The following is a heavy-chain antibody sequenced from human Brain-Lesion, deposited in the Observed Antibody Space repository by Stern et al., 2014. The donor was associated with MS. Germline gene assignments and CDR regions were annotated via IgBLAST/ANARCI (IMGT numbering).Heavy chain of an antibody. CDR1: GFSFDDYA. V-gene: IGHV3-9*01. CDR2: ISWNRLAL. J-gene: IGHJ6*02. Sequence: EVQLVESGGDLVQPGRSLRLSCVASGFSFDDYAMHWVRQAPGPGLELVSGISWNRLALGYSNSVKGRFTISRDNAENSLYLQINSLRPEDTALYYCARGRGIFYCYYDMDVWGQGTTVTVSS. D-gene: IGHD3-10*01. CDR3: ARGRGIFYCYYDMDV.